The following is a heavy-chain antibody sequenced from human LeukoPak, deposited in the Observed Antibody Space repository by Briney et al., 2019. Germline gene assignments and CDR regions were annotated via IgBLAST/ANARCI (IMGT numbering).Heavy chain of an antibody. CDR3: ARGGPAPHRITLIVVASSTDAFDI. CDR1: GYTFTSYG. V-gene: IGHV1-18*01. J-gene: IGHJ3*02. D-gene: IGHD3-22*01. CDR2: ISAYNGDT. Sequence: ASVKVSCKASGYTFTSYGISWVRQAPEQGLEWMGWISAYNGDTNYAQKLQGRVTMTTDTSTSTAYMELRSLRSDDTAVYYCARGGPAPHRITLIVVASSTDAFDIWGQGTMVTVSS.